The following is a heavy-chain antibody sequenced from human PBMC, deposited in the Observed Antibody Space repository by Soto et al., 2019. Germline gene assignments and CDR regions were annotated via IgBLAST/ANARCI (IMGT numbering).Heavy chain of an antibody. CDR3: ATRIAAAGTNYYYYGMDV. V-gene: IGHV5-10-1*01. CDR1: GYSFTSYW. J-gene: IGHJ6*02. Sequence: GESLKISCKGSGYSFTSYWISWVRQMPGKGLEWMGRIDPSDSYTNYSPSFQGHVTISADKSISTAYLQWSSLKASDTAMYYCATRIAAAGTNYYYYGMDVWGQGTTVTVS. CDR2: IDPSDSYT. D-gene: IGHD6-13*01.